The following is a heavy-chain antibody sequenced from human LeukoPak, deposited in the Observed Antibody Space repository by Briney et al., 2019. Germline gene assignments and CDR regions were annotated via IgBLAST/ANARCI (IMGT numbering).Heavy chain of an antibody. V-gene: IGHV3-48*02. CDR3: ARGSVGSVAGTGDY. Sequence: GGSLRLSYAASGFTFSNYSMNWVRQVPGKGLEWVSYISQSGSIVYHAESVKGRFTISRDDARASLQLQMNSLRDEDTAVYYCARGSVGSVAGTGDYWGQGTLVTVSS. D-gene: IGHD6-19*01. CDR2: ISQSGSIV. J-gene: IGHJ4*02. CDR1: GFTFSNYS.